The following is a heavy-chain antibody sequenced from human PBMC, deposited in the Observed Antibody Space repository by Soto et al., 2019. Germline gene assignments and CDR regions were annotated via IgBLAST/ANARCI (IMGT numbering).Heavy chain of an antibody. CDR1: GFTFSDYY. J-gene: IGHJ4*02. V-gene: IGHV3-11*01. CDR2: ISSSGSTI. D-gene: IGHD6-13*01. Sequence: GGSLRLSCAASGFTFSDYYMSWIRQAPGKGLEWVSYISSSGSTIYYADSVKGRFTISRDNAKNSLYLQMNSLRAEDTAVYYCARSSSSWYAKVKYYFDYWGQGTLVTVSS. CDR3: ARSSSSWYAKVKYYFDY.